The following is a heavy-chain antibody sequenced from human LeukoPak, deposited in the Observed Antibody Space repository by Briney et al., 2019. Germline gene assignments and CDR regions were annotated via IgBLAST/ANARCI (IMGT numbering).Heavy chain of an antibody. CDR3: ARVKGSSGYYPLEDAFDI. J-gene: IGHJ3*02. Sequence: ASVKVSCKASGYTFTSYGISWVPQAPGQGLEWVGWISAYNGNTNYAQKLQGRVTMTTDTSTSTAYMELRSLRSDDTAVYYCARVKGSSGYYPLEDAFDIWGQGTMVTVSS. D-gene: IGHD3-22*01. CDR2: ISAYNGNT. CDR1: GYTFTSYG. V-gene: IGHV1-18*01.